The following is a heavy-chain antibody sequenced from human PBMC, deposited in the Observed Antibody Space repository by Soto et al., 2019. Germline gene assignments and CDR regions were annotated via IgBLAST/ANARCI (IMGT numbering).Heavy chain of an antibody. CDR3: ARANSGYDSYYYYGMDV. Sequence: QVQLVQSGAEVKKPGSSVKVSCKASGGTFSSYAISWVRQAPGQGLEWMGGIIPIFGTANYAQKFQGRVTITADESTSTAYMELSSLSSEDTAVYYCARANSGYDSYYYYGMDVWGQGTTVTVSS. D-gene: IGHD5-12*01. V-gene: IGHV1-69*01. J-gene: IGHJ6*02. CDR1: GGTFSSYA. CDR2: IIPIFGTA.